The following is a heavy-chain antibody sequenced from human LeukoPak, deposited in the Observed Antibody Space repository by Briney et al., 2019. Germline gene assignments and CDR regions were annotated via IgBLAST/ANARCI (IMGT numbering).Heavy chain of an antibody. CDR1: GGTFSSYA. Sequence: ASVKVSCKASGGTFSSYAISWVRQAPGQGLEWMGWIGAYNGNTNYAQKLQGRVTMTTDTSTSTAYMELRSLRSDDTAVYYCARWVAARPRSYYYYYMDVWGKGTTVTVSS. CDR2: IGAYNGNT. CDR3: ARWVAARPRSYYYYYMDV. J-gene: IGHJ6*03. D-gene: IGHD6-6*01. V-gene: IGHV1-18*01.